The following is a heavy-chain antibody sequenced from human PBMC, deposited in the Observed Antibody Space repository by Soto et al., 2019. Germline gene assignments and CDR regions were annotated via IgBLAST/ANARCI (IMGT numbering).Heavy chain of an antibody. D-gene: IGHD3-9*01. CDR3: AREWSTLETRSGYYDILTGPTYYFDY. Sequence: QVQLVESGGGVVQPGRSLRLSCAASGFTFSSYAMHWVRQAPGKGLEWVAVISYDGSNKYYADSVKGRFTISRDNSKNTLYLQMNSLRAEDTAVYYCAREWSTLETRSGYYDILTGPTYYFDYWGQGTLVTVSS. CDR2: ISYDGSNK. V-gene: IGHV3-30-3*01. J-gene: IGHJ4*02. CDR1: GFTFSSYA.